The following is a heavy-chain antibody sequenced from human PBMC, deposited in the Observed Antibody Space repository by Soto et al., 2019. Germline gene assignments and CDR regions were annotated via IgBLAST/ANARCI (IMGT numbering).Heavy chain of an antibody. CDR2: INHNGST. CDR1: GGSFSGYY. CDR3: ARGGVGTANEFYYYMDV. Sequence: SETLSLTCAVYGGSFSGYYWSWIRQPPGKGLEWIGEINHNGSTNYNPSLKSRVTISVDTSKNQFSLKLSSVTAADTAVYYCARGGVGTANEFYYYMDVWGKGTTVTVSS. V-gene: IGHV4-34*01. J-gene: IGHJ6*03. D-gene: IGHD5-18*01.